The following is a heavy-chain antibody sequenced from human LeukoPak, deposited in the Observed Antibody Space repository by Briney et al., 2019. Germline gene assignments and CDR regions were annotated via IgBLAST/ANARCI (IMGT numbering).Heavy chain of an antibody. CDR3: AKDSYSSSWRYFDY. CDR2: ISWDGGST. V-gene: IGHV3-43D*03. CDR1: GFTFDDYA. Sequence: GGSLRLSCAASGFTFDDYAMHWVRQAPGKGLEWVSLISWDGGSTYYADSVKGRFTISRDNSKNSLYLQMNSLRAEDTALYYCAKDSYSSSWRYFDYWGQGTLVTVSS. J-gene: IGHJ4*02. D-gene: IGHD6-13*01.